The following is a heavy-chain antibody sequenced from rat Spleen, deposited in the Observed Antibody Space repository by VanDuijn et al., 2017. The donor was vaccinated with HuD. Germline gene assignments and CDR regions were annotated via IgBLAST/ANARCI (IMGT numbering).Heavy chain of an antibody. CDR2: ITHTGGST. V-gene: IGHV5-31*01. D-gene: IGHD1-12*03. Sequence: EVQLVESGGGLVQPGRSLKLSCVASGFTFNNYWMTWIRQAPGKGLEWVASITHTGGSTYYRDSVKGRFTVSRDNAKSILYLQMDSLRSEDTATYYCTRDDGYDGYYWGQGVMVTVSS. J-gene: IGHJ2*01. CDR1: GFTFNNYW. CDR3: TRDDGYDGYY.